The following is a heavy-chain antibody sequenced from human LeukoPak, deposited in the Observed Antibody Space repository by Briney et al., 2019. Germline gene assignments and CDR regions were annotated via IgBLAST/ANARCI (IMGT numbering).Heavy chain of an antibody. V-gene: IGHV3-30*18. CDR2: ISYDGSNK. CDR1: GFTFSSYG. Sequence: GGSLRLSCAASGFTFSSYGMHWVRQAPGKGLEWVAVISYDGSNKYYADSVKGRFTISRDNSKNTLSLQMNSLGAEDTAVYYCAKYSSSSNYYYGMDVWGQGTTVTVSS. J-gene: IGHJ6*02. CDR3: AKYSSSSNYYYGMDV. D-gene: IGHD6-6*01.